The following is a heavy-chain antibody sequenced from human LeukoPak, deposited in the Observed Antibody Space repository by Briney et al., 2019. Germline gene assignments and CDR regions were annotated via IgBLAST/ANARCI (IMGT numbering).Heavy chain of an antibody. CDR1: GGSISSGSYY. CDR3: ARIGYGSGSPTNL. Sequence: SETLSLTCTVSGGSISSGSYYWSWIRQPDGKGLEWIGRSYFRGSTDYNPSLKSRVTISVDTSKNQFSLKLNSVTAADTAVYYCARIGYGSGSPTNLWGQGTLVTVSS. D-gene: IGHD3-10*01. CDR2: SYFRGST. J-gene: IGHJ5*02. V-gene: IGHV4-61*02.